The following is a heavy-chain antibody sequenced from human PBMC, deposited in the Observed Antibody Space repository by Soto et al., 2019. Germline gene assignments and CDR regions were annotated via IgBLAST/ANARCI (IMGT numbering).Heavy chain of an antibody. J-gene: IGHJ5*02. CDR2: IRSKAYGGTT. D-gene: IGHD6-13*01. V-gene: IGHV3-49*03. CDR1: GFTFGDYA. CDR3: TRDSSSWEGWFDP. Sequence: GGSLRLSCTASGFTFGDYAMSWSRQAPGKGLEWVGFIRSKAYGGTTEYAASVKGRFTISRDDSKSIAYLQMNSLKTEDTAVYYCTRDSSSWEGWFDPWGQGTLVTVSS.